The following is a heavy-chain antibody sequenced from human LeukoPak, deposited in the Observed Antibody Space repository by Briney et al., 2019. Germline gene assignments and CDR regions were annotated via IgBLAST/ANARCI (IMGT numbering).Heavy chain of an antibody. CDR1: GVSISTTSYY. J-gene: IGHJ4*02. D-gene: IGHD3-3*01. CDR2: INHSGST. CDR3: ARTKRFSRQRFFDY. V-gene: IGHV4-39*07. Sequence: PSETLSLTCTVSGVSISTTSYYWSWIRQPPGKGLEWIGEINHSGSTNYNPSLKSRVTISVDTSKNQFSLKLSSVTAADTAVYYCARTKRFSRQRFFDYWGQGTLVTVSS.